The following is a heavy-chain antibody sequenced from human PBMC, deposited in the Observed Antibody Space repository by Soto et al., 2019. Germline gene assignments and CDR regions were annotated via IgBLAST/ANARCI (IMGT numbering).Heavy chain of an antibody. CDR2: IYPGDSDT. CDR3: ARGELADLLPRSPSPWLRF. D-gene: IGHD5-12*01. CDR1: GYSFTSYW. V-gene: IGHV5-51*01. Sequence: GEALKISCQGSGYSFTSYWIVWVRQMPGKGLEGMGIIYPGDSDTRDSPAFQVQVTISAVKSIRTAYPQRSSLNASDTAIYYCARGELADLLPRSPSPWLRFWGQGTPVT. J-gene: IGHJ4*02.